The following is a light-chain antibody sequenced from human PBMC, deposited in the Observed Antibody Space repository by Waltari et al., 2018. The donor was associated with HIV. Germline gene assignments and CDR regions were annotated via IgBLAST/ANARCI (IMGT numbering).Light chain of an antibody. CDR1: QSISSW. CDR2: KAS. CDR3: QHYNSYPLT. V-gene: IGKV1-5*03. Sequence: TQSPATLSLSPGERATLSCRASQSISSWLAWYQQKPGKAPKLLIYKASNLESGVPSRFSGSGSGTEFSLTISSLQPDDFATYYCQHYNSYPLTFGGGTKVEI. J-gene: IGKJ4*01.